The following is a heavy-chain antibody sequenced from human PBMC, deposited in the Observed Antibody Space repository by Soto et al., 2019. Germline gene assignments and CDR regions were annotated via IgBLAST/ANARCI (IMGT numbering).Heavy chain of an antibody. D-gene: IGHD5-18*01. CDR2: INHSGST. J-gene: IGHJ6*02. Sequence: SETLSLTCAVYGGSFSGYYLSWIRQPPGKGLEWIGEINHSGSTNYNPSLKSRVTISVDTSKNQFSLKLSSVTAADTAVYYCARTGGIYSFNYYGMDVWGQGTTVTVS. V-gene: IGHV4-34*01. CDR1: GGSFSGYY. CDR3: ARTGGIYSFNYYGMDV.